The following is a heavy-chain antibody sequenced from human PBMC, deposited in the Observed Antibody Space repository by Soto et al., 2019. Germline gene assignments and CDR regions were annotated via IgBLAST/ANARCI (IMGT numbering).Heavy chain of an antibody. CDR3: ARLYRGCFDP. J-gene: IGHJ5*02. V-gene: IGHV4-34*01. CDR2: INHSGST. Sequence: TLSLTCAVYGGSFSGYYWSWIRQPPGKGLEWIGEINHSGSTNYNPSLKSRVTISVDTSKNQFSLKLSSVTAADTAVYYCARLYRGCFDPWGQGTLVTV. CDR1: GGSFSGYY.